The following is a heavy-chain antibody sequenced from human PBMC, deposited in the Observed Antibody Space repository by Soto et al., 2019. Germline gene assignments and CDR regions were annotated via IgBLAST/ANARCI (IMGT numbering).Heavy chain of an antibody. Sequence: SETLCLTCIVSGDSITGGFYSWIWIRQPPGKGLEWIGHTYYNSNTYYNPSFKSRVTVSVDKSRNQFSLTLTSVTAADTAVYYCARQNPPGYYYYAMDVWGQGTTVNVSS. V-gene: IGHV4-30-2*01. CDR1: GDSITGGFYS. CDR2: TYYNSNT. CDR3: ARQNPPGYYYYAMDV. J-gene: IGHJ6*02.